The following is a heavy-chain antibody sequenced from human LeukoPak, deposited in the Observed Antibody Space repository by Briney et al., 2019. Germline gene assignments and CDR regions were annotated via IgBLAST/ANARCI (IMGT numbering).Heavy chain of an antibody. J-gene: IGHJ3*02. V-gene: IGHV3-73*01. CDR3: STQGGGSGSYLLDSAFDI. CDR2: MRSKAHSSAT. Sequence: GGSLRLSCAASGFTFSGSAIHWVRQASGKGLEWVGRMRSKAHSSATTYAASVKGRFTISRDESKNTAYLQMNSLKTEDTAVYYCSTQGGGSGSYLLDSAFDIWGQGTVVTVSS. D-gene: IGHD3-10*01. CDR1: GFTFSGSA.